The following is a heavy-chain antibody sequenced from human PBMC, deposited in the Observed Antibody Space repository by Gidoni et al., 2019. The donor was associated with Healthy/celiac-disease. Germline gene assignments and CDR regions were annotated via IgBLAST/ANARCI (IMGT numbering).Heavy chain of an antibody. CDR2: IYYSGST. CDR3: ARGFLRNYYGSGTHYFDY. V-gene: IGHV4-59*01. CDR1: GGSISSYY. J-gene: IGHJ4*02. Sequence: QVQLQESGPGLVKPSETLSLTCTVPGGSISSYYCSWIRQHPGQGLEWIGYIYYSGSTNYNPSLKSRVTISVDTSKNQFSLRLSSVTAADTAVYYCARGFLRNYYGSGTHYFDYWGQGTLVTVSS. D-gene: IGHD3-10*01.